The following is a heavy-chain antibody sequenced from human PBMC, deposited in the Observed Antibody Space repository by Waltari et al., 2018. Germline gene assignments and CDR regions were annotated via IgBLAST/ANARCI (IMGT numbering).Heavy chain of an antibody. CDR1: GFTFSCYA. CDR2: ISGSGGST. J-gene: IGHJ4*02. CDR3: AKDGLVRDRVVIIGPFDY. D-gene: IGHD3-3*01. V-gene: IGHV3-23*01. Sequence: EVQLLESGGGLVQPGGSLRLPCAAPGFTFSCYAMCWVRQAPGRGPGLEWVSAISGSGGSTYYADSVKGRFTISRDNSKNTLYLQMNSLRAEDTAVYYCAKDGLVRDRVVIIGPFDYWGQGTLVTVSS.